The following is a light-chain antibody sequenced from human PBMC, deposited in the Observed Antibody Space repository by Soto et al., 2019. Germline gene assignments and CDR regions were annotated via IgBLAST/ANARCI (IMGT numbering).Light chain of an antibody. CDR3: CSYAGSNNLM. CDR2: EVT. V-gene: IGLV2-8*01. CDR1: SSDVGAYDY. Sequence: QSALTQPPSASGSPGHSVTISCTGTSSDVGAYDYVSWYQQLPGKAPKLMIYEVTKRPSGVPDRFSGSKSGNTASLTVSGLRAEDEADYYCCSYAGSNNLMFGGGTKVTVL. J-gene: IGLJ3*02.